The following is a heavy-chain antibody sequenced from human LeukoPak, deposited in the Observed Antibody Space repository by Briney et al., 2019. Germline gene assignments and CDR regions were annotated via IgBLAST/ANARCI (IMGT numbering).Heavy chain of an antibody. J-gene: IGHJ2*01. D-gene: IGHD3-10*01. CDR1: GVNFSTYA. CDR2: ISGSGGST. CDR3: AKHSTGVEC. V-gene: IGHV3-23*01. Sequence: GGSLRLSCVASGVNFSTYAMKWVRQVPGKGLEWVSAISGSGGSTYYADSVKGRFTISRDNSKNTLYLQMNSLRAEDTAVYYCAKHSTGVECWGRGTLVTVSS.